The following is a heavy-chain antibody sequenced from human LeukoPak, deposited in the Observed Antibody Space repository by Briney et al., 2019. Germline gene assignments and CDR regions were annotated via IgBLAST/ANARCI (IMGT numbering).Heavy chain of an antibody. D-gene: IGHD6-13*01. V-gene: IGHV3-21*01. CDR3: AREEAAAKDY. CDR2: ISSSSSYI. Sequence: GGSLRLPCAASGFTFSSYSMNWVRQAPGKGLEWVSSISSSSSYIYYADSVKGRFTISRDNAKNSLYLQMNSLRAEDTAVYYCAREEAAAKDYWGQGTLVTVSS. CDR1: GFTFSSYS. J-gene: IGHJ4*02.